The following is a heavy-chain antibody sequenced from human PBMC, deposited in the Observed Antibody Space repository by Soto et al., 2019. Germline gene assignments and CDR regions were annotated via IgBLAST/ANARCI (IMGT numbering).Heavy chain of an antibody. CDR1: GGSISSYY. J-gene: IGHJ2*01. Sequence: SETLSLTCTVSGGSISSYYWSWIRQPPGKGLEWIGYIYYSGSTNYNPSLKSRVTISVDTSKNQFSLKLSSVTAADTAVYYCARWHPGRGWYFELWGRGSLVTVSS. V-gene: IGHV4-59*01. CDR3: ARWHPGRGWYFEL. CDR2: IYYSGST. D-gene: IGHD3-10*01.